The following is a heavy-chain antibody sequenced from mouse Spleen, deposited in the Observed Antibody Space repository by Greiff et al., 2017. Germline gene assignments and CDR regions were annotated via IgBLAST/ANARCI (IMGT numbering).Heavy chain of an antibody. J-gene: IGHJ1*01. D-gene: IGHD1-1*01. CDR1: GYTFTDYN. Sequence: EVQLQQSGPELVKPGASVKIPCKASGYTFTDYNMDWVKQSHGKSLEWIGDINPNNGGTIYNQKFKGKATLTVDKSSSTAYMELRSLTSEDTAVYYCARKKTTVVAYWYFDVWGAGTTVTVSS. CDR2: INPNNGGT. V-gene: IGHV1-18*01. CDR3: ARKKTTVVAYWYFDV.